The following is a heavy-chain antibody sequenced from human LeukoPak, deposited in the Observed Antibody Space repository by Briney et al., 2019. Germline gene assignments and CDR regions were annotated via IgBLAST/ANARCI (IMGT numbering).Heavy chain of an antibody. CDR1: GFTFGSYS. Sequence: PGGSLRLSCVGSGFTFGSYSMNWVRQAPGKGLEWVSYISGTSNTIYYDDSVKGRFTVSRDNAKNSLYLQMNSLRAEDTAIYYCARDLGSYSSGWYMGFDYWGQGTLVTVSS. J-gene: IGHJ4*02. CDR2: ISGTSNTI. V-gene: IGHV3-48*01. D-gene: IGHD6-19*01. CDR3: ARDLGSYSSGWYMGFDY.